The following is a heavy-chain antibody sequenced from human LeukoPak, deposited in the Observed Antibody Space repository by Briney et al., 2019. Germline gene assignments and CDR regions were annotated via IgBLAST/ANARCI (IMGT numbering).Heavy chain of an antibody. J-gene: IGHJ4*02. Sequence: GGSLRLSCAASGFTFSNAWMSWVRQAPGKGLEWVSVLYSGGSTYYADSVKGRFTISRDNSKNTLYLQMNSLRAEDTAVYYCASSGNYYPYLLDYWGQGTLVTVSS. CDR3: ASSGNYYPYLLDY. CDR2: LYSGGST. V-gene: IGHV3-53*01. CDR1: GFTFSNAW. D-gene: IGHD1-26*01.